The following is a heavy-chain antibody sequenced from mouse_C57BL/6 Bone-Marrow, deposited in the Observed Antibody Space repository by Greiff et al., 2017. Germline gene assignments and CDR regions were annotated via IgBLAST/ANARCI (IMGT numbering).Heavy chain of an antibody. V-gene: IGHV1-15*01. Sequence: QVQLKESGAELVRPGASVTLSCKASGYTFTDYEMHWVKQTPVHGLEWIGAIDPETGGTAYKQKFKGKAILTADKSSSTAYMELRSLTSEDSAVYYCTRGRIYWGQGTTLTVSS. CDR2: IDPETGGT. J-gene: IGHJ2*01. CDR3: TRGRIY. CDR1: GYTFTDYE.